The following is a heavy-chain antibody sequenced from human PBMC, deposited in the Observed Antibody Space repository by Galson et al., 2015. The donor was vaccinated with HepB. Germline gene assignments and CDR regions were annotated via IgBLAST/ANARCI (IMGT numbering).Heavy chain of an antibody. V-gene: IGHV6-1*01. CDR1: GDSVSSHSAA. Sequence: CAISGDSVSSHSAAWNWIRQSPSRGLEWLGRTYYRSKWYKDYAVSVKGRITINTDTSKNQVSLQLSSVTPEDTAVHYCAHGLDVWGQGTPVPVS. CDR2: TYYRSKWYK. CDR3: AHGLDV. J-gene: IGHJ6*02.